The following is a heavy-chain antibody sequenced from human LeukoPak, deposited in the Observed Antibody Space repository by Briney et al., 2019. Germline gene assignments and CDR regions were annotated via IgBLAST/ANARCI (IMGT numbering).Heavy chain of an antibody. CDR3: ARDQGYSSGWDKGYFDAFDI. D-gene: IGHD6-19*01. V-gene: IGHV1-69*13. Sequence: ASVKVSCKASGYTFTSYGISWVRQAPGQGLEWMGGIIPIFGTANYAQKFQGRVTITADESTSTAYMELSSLRSEDTAVYYCARDQGYSSGWDKGYFDAFDIWGQGTMVTVSS. CDR1: GYTFTSYG. J-gene: IGHJ3*02. CDR2: IIPIFGTA.